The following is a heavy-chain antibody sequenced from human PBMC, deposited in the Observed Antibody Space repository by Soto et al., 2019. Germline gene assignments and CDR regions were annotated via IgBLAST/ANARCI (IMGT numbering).Heavy chain of an antibody. V-gene: IGHV3-23*01. CDR3: VRWHFSYFHRLPFRGFGF. Sequence: GGSLRLSCAASGCTFSDSVMAWVRQAPGKGLEWLSVMSGDGRTRYALSVTGRFTISRDNSKNNLYLQMRGMRAEDAAAYYCVRWHFSYFHRLPFRGFGFRGQGTQGTAFS. CDR2: MSGDGRT. CDR1: GCTFSDSV. D-gene: IGHD3-22*01. J-gene: IGHJ4*02.